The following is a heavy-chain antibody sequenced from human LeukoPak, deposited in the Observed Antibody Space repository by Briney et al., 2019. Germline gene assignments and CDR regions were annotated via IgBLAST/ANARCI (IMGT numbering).Heavy chain of an antibody. J-gene: IGHJ4*02. Sequence: SETLSLTCAVYGGSFSGYYWSWIRQPPGKGLEWIGEINHSGSTNYNPSLKSRVTISVDTSKNQFSLKLSSVTAADTAVYYCARGVVDTAMAIDYWGQGTLVTVSS. D-gene: IGHD5-18*01. CDR2: INHSGST. CDR3: ARGVVDTAMAIDY. V-gene: IGHV4-34*01. CDR1: GGSFSGYY.